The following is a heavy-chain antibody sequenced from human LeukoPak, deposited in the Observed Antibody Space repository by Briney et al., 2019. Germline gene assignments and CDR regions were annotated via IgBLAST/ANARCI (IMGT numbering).Heavy chain of an antibody. D-gene: IGHD3-22*01. Sequence: GGSLRLSCAASGFIFSNVWMTWVRQAPGKGLEWVGRIKSKTHGGTVDYAAPVKGRFNISRDDSKSTLFLQVNDLKTEDTAMYYCTTLGYSGYAFNCWGQGTLVTVSS. J-gene: IGHJ4*02. V-gene: IGHV3-15*01. CDR3: TTLGYSGYAFNC. CDR1: GFIFSNVW. CDR2: IKSKTHGGTV.